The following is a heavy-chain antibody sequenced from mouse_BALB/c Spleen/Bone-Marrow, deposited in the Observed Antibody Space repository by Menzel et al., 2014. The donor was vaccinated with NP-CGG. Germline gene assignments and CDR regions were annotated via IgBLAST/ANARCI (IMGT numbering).Heavy chain of an antibody. V-gene: IGHV1S127*01. CDR3: TRRGYYAMDY. CDR1: GYTFTSYW. CDR2: IDPSDSYT. Sequence: QVQLQQPGAELVKPGASVKMSCEASGYTFTSYWMHWVKQRPGQGLEWIGVIDPSDSYTSYNQKFKGKATLTVDTSSSTAYMQLSSLTSEDSAVYYCTRRGYYAMDYWGQGTSVTVSS. J-gene: IGHJ4*01.